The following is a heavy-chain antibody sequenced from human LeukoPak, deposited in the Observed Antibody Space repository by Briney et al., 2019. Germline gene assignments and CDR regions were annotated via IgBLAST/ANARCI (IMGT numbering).Heavy chain of an antibody. D-gene: IGHD6-13*01. J-gene: IGHJ4*02. Sequence: PGGSLRLPCAAPGFTFSTYWMSWVRQAPGKGLEWVANIKQDGSEKYYVDSVKGRFTISRDNAKNSLYLQMNSLRAEDTAMYYCARDSAGNDYWGQGTLVTVSS. CDR1: GFTFSTYW. CDR3: ARDSAGNDY. CDR2: IKQDGSEK. V-gene: IGHV3-7*01.